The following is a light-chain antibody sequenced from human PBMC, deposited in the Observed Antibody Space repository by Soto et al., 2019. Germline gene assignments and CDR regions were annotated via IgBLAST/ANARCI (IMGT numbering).Light chain of an antibody. Sequence: EIVLTQTPATLSLSPGERATLSCRASQSVSSYLAWYQQKPGQAPRLLIYGASSRATGIPDRFSGSGSGTDFTLTISRLEPEDFAVYYCQQYNYSPWTYGQGTKV. CDR3: QQYNYSPWT. CDR2: GAS. CDR1: QSVSSY. V-gene: IGKV3-20*01. J-gene: IGKJ1*01.